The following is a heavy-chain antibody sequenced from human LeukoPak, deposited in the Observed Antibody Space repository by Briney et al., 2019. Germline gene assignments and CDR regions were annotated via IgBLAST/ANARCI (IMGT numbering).Heavy chain of an antibody. D-gene: IGHD3-3*01. V-gene: IGHV3-30*02. CDR2: IRYDGSNK. J-gene: IGHJ4*02. CDR1: GFTVKDNF. CDR3: AKDPSDYDFWSGYFDY. Sequence: GGSLRLSCAASGFTVKDNFMSWVRQAPGKGLEWVAFIRYDGSNKDYADSVRGRLTISRDNSKNTLYLEMNSLRAEDTAVYYCAKDPSDYDFWSGYFDYWGQGTLVTVSS.